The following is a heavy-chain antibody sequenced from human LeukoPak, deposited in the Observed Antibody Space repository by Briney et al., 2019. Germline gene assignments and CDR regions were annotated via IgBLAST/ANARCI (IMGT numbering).Heavy chain of an antibody. CDR2: FSGGGGST. CDR3: ANRRDAFDI. CDR1: GFTFSSYA. V-gene: IGHV3-23*01. J-gene: IGHJ3*02. Sequence: GGSLRLSCAASGFTFSSYAMSWVRQAPGKGLEWVSAFSGGGGSTSYADSVKGRFAISRDNSKNTLYLQMNSLRAEDTAVYYCANRRDAFDIWGQGTMVTVSS.